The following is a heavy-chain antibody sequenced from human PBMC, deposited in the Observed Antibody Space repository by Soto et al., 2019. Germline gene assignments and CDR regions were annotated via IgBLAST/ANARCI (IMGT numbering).Heavy chain of an antibody. D-gene: IGHD3-22*01. V-gene: IGHV3-15*07. CDR1: GFTFSNAW. CDR3: TTDPVTLIVVVPSSG. Sequence: GGSLRLSCAASGFTFSNAWMSWVRQAPGKGLEWVGRIKSKTDGGTTDYAAPVKGRFTISRDDSKNTLYLQMNSLKTEDTAVYYCTTDPVTLIVVVPSSGWGQGTLVTVSS. J-gene: IGHJ4*02. CDR2: IKSKTDGGTT.